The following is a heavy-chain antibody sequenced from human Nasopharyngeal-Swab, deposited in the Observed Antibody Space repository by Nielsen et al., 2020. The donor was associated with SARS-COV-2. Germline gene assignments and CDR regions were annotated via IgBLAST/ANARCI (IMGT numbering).Heavy chain of an antibody. Sequence: WIRQPPGKRLEWVSSISSSSSYIYYADSVKGRFTISRDNAKNSLYLQMNSLRAEDTAVYYCAKSWTYYFDYWGQGTLVTVSS. V-gene: IGHV3-21*04. CDR2: ISSSSSYI. J-gene: IGHJ4*02. D-gene: IGHD3/OR15-3a*01. CDR3: AKSWTYYFDY.